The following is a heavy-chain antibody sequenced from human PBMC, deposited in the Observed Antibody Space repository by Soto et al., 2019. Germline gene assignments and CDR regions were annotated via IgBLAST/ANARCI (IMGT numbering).Heavy chain of an antibody. CDR2: ISYDGSNK. Sequence: QVQLVESGGGVVQPGRSLRLSCAASGFTFSSYAMHGVHQGPGKGLEWVALISYDGSNKYYADSVKGRFTISRDNSKNTLYLQMNSLRTEDTAVYYCGRCSSTSCHLGADYWGQGTLVTVSS. J-gene: IGHJ4*02. CDR3: GRCSSTSCHLGADY. CDR1: GFTFSSYA. D-gene: IGHD2-2*01. V-gene: IGHV3-30-3*01.